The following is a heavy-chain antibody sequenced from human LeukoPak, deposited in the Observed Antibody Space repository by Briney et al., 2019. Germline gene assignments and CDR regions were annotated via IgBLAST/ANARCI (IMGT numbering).Heavy chain of an antibody. CDR1: GFLFSDHY. J-gene: IGHJ4*02. Sequence: GGSLRLSCAASGFLFSDHYMSWLRQAPGKGREWISYISSSGTIIYYADSVKGRFTISSDNPNKSLYLEMNSLRAEDTAVYYCAKEDPITMIVVVTPPFDYWGQGTLVTVSS. CDR2: ISSSGTII. V-gene: IGHV3-11*01. CDR3: AKEDPITMIVVVTPPFDY. D-gene: IGHD3-22*01.